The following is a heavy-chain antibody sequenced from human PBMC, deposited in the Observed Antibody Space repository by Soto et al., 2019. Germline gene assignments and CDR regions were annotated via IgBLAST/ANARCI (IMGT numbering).Heavy chain of an antibody. CDR3: GAPRRC. V-gene: IGHV4-59*01. CDR2: IYHSGST. J-gene: IGHJ4*02. Sequence: QVQLQESGPGLVKPSETLSLTCAVSGGSITSYYWSWIRQAPGKGLEWIGYIYHSGSTDYNPSLKSRVTMSLDTSKSQDSLGLTSGSGADTPVYYCGAPRRCWGQGTLVTVSS. CDR1: GGSITSYY.